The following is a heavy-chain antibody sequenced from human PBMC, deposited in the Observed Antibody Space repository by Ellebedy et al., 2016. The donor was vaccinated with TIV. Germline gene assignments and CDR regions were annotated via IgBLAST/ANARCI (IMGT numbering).Heavy chain of an antibody. V-gene: IGHV3-48*03. Sequence: GGSLRLSCAASGFTFSSYEMNWVRQAPGKGLEWVSYISSSGSTIYYADSVKGRFTISRDNAKNSLYLQMNSLRAEDTAVYFCARDYYGSGSSYTYYYYGMDVWGRGTTVTVSS. CDR2: ISSSGSTI. J-gene: IGHJ6*02. CDR3: ARDYYGSGSSYTYYYYGMDV. D-gene: IGHD3-10*01. CDR1: GFTFSSYE.